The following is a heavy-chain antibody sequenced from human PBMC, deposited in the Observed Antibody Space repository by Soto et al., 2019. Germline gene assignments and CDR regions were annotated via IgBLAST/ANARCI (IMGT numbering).Heavy chain of an antibody. V-gene: IGHV3-64D*06. CDR1: GFTFNTFA. CDR3: VKEGYMRSDWYGQFDC. Sequence: VQLVESGGTLVQPGGSLRLSCSASGFTFNTFAMHWVRQTPGKGLEFVSAISSNGGNTYYAGSVKGRFAISRDNSKNTLYLQMYSLRPEDTALYYCVKEGYMRSDWYGQFDCWGQGTLVTVSS. CDR2: ISSNGGNT. D-gene: IGHD6-19*01. J-gene: IGHJ4*02.